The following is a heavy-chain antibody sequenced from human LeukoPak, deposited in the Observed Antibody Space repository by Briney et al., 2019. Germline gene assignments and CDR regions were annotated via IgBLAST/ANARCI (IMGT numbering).Heavy chain of an antibody. D-gene: IGHD2-15*01. CDR2: IWYDGSNK. CDR1: GFTFSSYG. V-gene: IGHV3-33*01. J-gene: IGHJ1*01. Sequence: GGSLRLSCAASGFTFSSYGMHWVRQAPGKGLEWVAVIWYDGSNKYYADSVKGRFTISRDNSKNTLYLQMNSLRAEDTAVYYCARGSVVVAATPGYFQHWGQGTLVTVSS. CDR3: ARGSVVVAATPGYFQH.